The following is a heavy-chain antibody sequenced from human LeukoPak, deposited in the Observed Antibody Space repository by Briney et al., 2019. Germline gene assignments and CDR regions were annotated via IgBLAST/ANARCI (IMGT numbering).Heavy chain of an antibody. CDR3: ASDGRRSGSYSSYFDY. CDR1: GFTFSSSG. CDR2: IRYDGSNT. J-gene: IGHJ4*02. V-gene: IGHV3-30*02. D-gene: IGHD1-26*01. Sequence: GGSLRLSCAASGFTFSSSGMHWVRQAPGKGLEWVAFIRYDGSNTYYADSVKGRFTISRDNSKNTLFLQMNSLRAEDAAVYYCASDGRRSGSYSSYFDYWGQGTLVTVSS.